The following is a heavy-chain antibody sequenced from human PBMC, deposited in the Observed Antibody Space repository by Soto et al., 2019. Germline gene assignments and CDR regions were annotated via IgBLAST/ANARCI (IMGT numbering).Heavy chain of an antibody. D-gene: IGHD6-13*01. CDR3: ASSNIAAAGFYYYGMDV. Sequence: QVQLQESGPGLVKPSETLSLTCTVSGDSISSYYWSWIRQPPGKGLEWIGYIYYSGSTKYNPALKSRVTISVDTSKNQFSLNLSSVTAADTAVYYCASSNIAAAGFYYYGMDVWGRGTTGTVSS. J-gene: IGHJ6*02. CDR2: IYYSGST. CDR1: GDSISSYY. V-gene: IGHV4-59*01.